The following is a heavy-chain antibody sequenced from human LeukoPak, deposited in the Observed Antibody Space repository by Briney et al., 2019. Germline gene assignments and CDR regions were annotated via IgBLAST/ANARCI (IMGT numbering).Heavy chain of an antibody. J-gene: IGHJ4*02. V-gene: IGHV1-3*01. CDR2: INAGNGNT. D-gene: IGHD6-19*01. CDR1: GYTFTSYA. Sequence: GASVKVSCKASGYTFTSYAMHWVRQDPGQRLEWMGWINAGNGNTKYSQKFQGRVTITRDTSASTAYMELSSLRSEDTAVYYCARDRDSSGWYFYFDYWGQGTLVTVSS. CDR3: ARDRDSSGWYFYFDY.